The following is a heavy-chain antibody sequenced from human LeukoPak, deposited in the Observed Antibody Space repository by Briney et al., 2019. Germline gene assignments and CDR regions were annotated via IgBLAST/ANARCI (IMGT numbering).Heavy chain of an antibody. D-gene: IGHD6-6*01. CDR2: ISSSSSTI. V-gene: IGHV3-48*04. Sequence: GGSLRLSCAASGFTFSSYSMNWVRQARGKGREGVSYISSSSSTIYYADSVKGRFTISRDNAKNSLYLQMNSLRAEDTAVYYCARARGGSSSPSDYWGQGTLVTVSS. CDR3: ARARGGSSSPSDY. CDR1: GFTFSSYS. J-gene: IGHJ4*02.